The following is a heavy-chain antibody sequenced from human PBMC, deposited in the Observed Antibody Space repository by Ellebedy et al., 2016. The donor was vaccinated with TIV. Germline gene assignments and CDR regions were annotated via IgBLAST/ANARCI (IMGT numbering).Heavy chain of an antibody. J-gene: IGHJ5*02. CDR2: ISDSGGNT. CDR1: GFTFSSYA. Sequence: GESLKISCVASGFTFSSYAMCWVRQAPGKGLEWVSTISDSGGNTYFPDSVKGRFTISRDNSRNTVYLQMNNLRAADTAVYYCARDPALPRGRFDTWGQGTLVTVSS. CDR3: ARDPALPRGRFDT. V-gene: IGHV3-23*01.